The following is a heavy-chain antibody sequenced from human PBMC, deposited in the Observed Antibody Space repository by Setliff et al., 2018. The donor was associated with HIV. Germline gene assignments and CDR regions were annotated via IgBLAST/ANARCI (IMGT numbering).Heavy chain of an antibody. V-gene: IGHV1-18*01. J-gene: IGHJ3*02. CDR1: GYTFTTYG. D-gene: IGHD3-22*01. CDR3: ARLGLFYDAFNI. Sequence: AASVKVSCKASGYTFTTYGISWVRQAPGQGLEWMGWISAYNGNTNYAQEFQGRVTMTTDTSTSTAYMDLRSLRSDDTAVYYCARLGLFYDAFNIWGQGTMVTVSS. CDR2: ISAYNGNT.